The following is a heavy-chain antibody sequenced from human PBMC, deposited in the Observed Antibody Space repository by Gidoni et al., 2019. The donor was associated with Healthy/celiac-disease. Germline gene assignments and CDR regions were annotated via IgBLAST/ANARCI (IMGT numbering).Heavy chain of an antibody. CDR1: GGSISSYY. Sequence: QVQLQESGPGLVTPSETLSLTCTVSGGSISSYYWSWIRQPPGKGLEWIGYIYYSGSTNYNPSLKSRVTISVDTSKNQFSLKLSSVTAADTAVYYCARGLYYSRFDYWGQGTLVTVSS. V-gene: IGHV4-59*01. CDR2: IYYSGST. D-gene: IGHD3-22*01. J-gene: IGHJ4*02. CDR3: ARGLYYSRFDY.